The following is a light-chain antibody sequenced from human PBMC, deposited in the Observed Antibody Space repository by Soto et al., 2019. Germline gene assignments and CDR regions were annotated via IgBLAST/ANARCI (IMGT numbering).Light chain of an antibody. CDR2: DAS. Sequence: EIVLTQSPATLSLSPAARATLSCRASQSVGANLAWYQQKPGQAPRLLIWDASSRATGIPARFSGSGSGTEFTRTISSLEPEDFAVYYCQHRTNWPAFGGGTKVEIK. V-gene: IGKV3-11*01. J-gene: IGKJ4*01. CDR1: QSVGAN. CDR3: QHRTNWPA.